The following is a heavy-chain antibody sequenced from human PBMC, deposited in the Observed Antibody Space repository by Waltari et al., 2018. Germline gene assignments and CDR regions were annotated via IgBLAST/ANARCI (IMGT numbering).Heavy chain of an antibody. D-gene: IGHD3-16*01. J-gene: IGHJ6*03. Sequence: QVQLVQSGAEVKKPGASVKVSCKASGYTFTSYAMHWVRQAPGQRLEWMGWINAGNGNTKYSQEFQGRVTITRDTSASTAYMELSSLRSEDMAVYYCARGGESRYISSSYYYYMDVWGKGTTVTVSS. V-gene: IGHV1-3*03. CDR2: INAGNGNT. CDR3: ARGGESRYISSSYYYYMDV. CDR1: GYTFTSYA.